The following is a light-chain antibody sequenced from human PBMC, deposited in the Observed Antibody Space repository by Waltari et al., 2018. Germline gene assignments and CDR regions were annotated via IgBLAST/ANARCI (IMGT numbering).Light chain of an antibody. V-gene: IGKV2-28*01. J-gene: IGKJ2*01. CDR3: MQALQTPWT. Sequence: DIVMTHSPLSLPVTPGEPASISCRSSQSLLHSNGYNYLDWYLQKPGQSPQLLIYLGSNRASGVPDRFSGSGSGTDFTLKISRVEAEDVGVYYCMQALQTPWTFGQGTKLGIK. CDR2: LGS. CDR1: QSLLHSNGYNY.